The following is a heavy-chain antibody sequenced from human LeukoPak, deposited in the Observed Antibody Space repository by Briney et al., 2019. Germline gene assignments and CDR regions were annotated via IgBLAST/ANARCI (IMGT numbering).Heavy chain of an antibody. V-gene: IGHV3-23*01. J-gene: IGHJ4*02. D-gene: IGHD3-10*01. CDR2: ISGSGGST. CDR1: GFTFSGYG. CDR3: AKDDAWLRFGE. Sequence: GGSLRLSCAASGFTFSGYGMSWVRQAPGKGLEWVSAISGSGGSTYYADSVKGRFTISRDNSKNTLYLQMNSLRAEDTAVYYCAKDDAWLRFGEWSQGTLVTVSS.